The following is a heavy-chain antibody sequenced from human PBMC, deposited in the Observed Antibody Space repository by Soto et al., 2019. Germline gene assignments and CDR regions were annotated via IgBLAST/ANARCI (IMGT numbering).Heavy chain of an antibody. J-gene: IGHJ5*02. CDR2: IYWNDDK. D-gene: IGHD2-15*01. CDR1: GFSLRTSGVG. CDR3: ATEVPSTRNWFDP. V-gene: IGHV2-5*01. Sequence: QITLKESGPTLVKPSETLTLTCSFSGFSLRTSGVGVAWIRQPPGKALEWLALIYWNDDKRLSPSLRSRLSIPKDTLKKQAVPAPTDVDPVDTATYCCATEVPSTRNWFDPWGQGTLVTVSS.